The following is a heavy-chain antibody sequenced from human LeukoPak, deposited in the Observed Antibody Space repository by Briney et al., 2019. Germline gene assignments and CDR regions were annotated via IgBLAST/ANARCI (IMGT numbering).Heavy chain of an antibody. Sequence: PSETLSLTCAVYGGSFSGYYWSWIRQPPGKGLEWIGEINHSGSTNYNPSLKSRVTISVDTSKNQFSLKLSSVTAADTAVYYCARGPGYSSSTPLYYYYMDVWGKGTTVTASS. D-gene: IGHD6-6*01. CDR3: ARGPGYSSSTPLYYYYMDV. V-gene: IGHV4-34*01. CDR2: INHSGST. J-gene: IGHJ6*03. CDR1: GGSFSGYY.